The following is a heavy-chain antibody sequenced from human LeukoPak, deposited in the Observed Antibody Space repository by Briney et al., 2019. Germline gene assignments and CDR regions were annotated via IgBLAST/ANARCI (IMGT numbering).Heavy chain of an antibody. D-gene: IGHD3-22*01. CDR2: IWYDGSNK. CDR3: AKDSAYYDSSPGY. Sequence: PGRSLRLSCAASGFNFSSYGMHWVRQAPGKGLEWAAVIWYDGSNKCYADSGKGRFIISRDNSRNTLYLQMNSLRAEDTAVYYCAKDSAYYDSSPGYWGLGTLVTVSS. V-gene: IGHV3-33*06. J-gene: IGHJ4*02. CDR1: GFNFSSYG.